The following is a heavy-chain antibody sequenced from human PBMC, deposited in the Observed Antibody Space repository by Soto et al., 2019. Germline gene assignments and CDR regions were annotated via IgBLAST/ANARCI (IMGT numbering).Heavy chain of an antibody. CDR1: GYTFTGYY. J-gene: IGHJ6*02. CDR2: INPNSGGT. D-gene: IGHD3-9*01. CDR3: ARDRDYDILTGHYYYYGMDV. Sequence: GASVKVSCKASGYTFTGYYMHWVRQAPGQGLEWMGWINPNSGGTNYAQKFQGWVTMTRDTSISTAYMELSRLRSDDTAVYYCARDRDYDILTGHYYYYGMDVWGQGTKVTVSS. V-gene: IGHV1-2*04.